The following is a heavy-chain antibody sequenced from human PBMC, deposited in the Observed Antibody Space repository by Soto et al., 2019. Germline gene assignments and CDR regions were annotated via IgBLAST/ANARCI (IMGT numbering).Heavy chain of an antibody. V-gene: IGHV2-5*02. Sequence: QITLKESGPTLVKPTQTLTLTCTFSGFSLSTSGVGVGWIRQPPGKALEWLALIYGDDDKRYSPSLKSRLTIPKDTSKNQVVLTMTNMDPVDTATYYCAHLTYYYDSSGYYSRAEYFQHWGQGTLVTVSS. CDR3: AHLTYYYDSSGYYSRAEYFQH. CDR2: IYGDDDK. J-gene: IGHJ1*01. CDR1: GFSLSTSGVG. D-gene: IGHD3-22*01.